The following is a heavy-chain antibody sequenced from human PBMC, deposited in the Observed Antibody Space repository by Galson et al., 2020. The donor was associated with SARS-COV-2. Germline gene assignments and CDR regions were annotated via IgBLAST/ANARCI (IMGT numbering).Heavy chain of an antibody. D-gene: IGHD6-19*01. CDR3: SREGWQGGY. J-gene: IGHJ4*02. V-gene: IGHV3-7*01. Sequence: GGSLRLSCEVSGFIFNDFWMSWFRQVPGKGPEWVANIKGDGSETNYADFVKGRFSISRDNAANLLYLQMNSLRVEDSAVYYCSREGWQGGYWGQGTRVTVSS. CDR1: GFIFNDFW. CDR2: IKGDGSET.